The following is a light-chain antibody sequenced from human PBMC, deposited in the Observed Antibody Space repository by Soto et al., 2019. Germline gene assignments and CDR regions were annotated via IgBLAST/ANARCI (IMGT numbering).Light chain of an antibody. V-gene: IGLV2-14*01. J-gene: IGLJ1*01. CDR1: SSDVGGYNY. CDR3: GSYRSTTAA. Sequence: QSVLTQPASVSGSPGQSITISCTGTSSDVGGYNYVSWYQQHPGKAPKLMIYDVTNRPSGVSNRFSGSKSGNTASLTISGLQAEDEADYYCGSYRSTTAAFGTGTKLTVL. CDR2: DVT.